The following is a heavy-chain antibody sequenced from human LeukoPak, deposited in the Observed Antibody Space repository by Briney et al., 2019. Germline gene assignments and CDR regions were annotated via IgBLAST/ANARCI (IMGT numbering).Heavy chain of an antibody. CDR1: GGSITVYY. CDR3: ARGGSRSYTSSTLDY. D-gene: IGHD6-6*01. Sequence: SETLSLTCSVSGGSITVYYWNWIQQSPGKGPEWIGSISYSGSTNYNPSLKSRVTISIDTSKNRFSLKVSSVIAADTAMYYCARGGSRSYTSSTLDYWGQGTLVTVSS. J-gene: IGHJ4*02. CDR2: ISYSGST. V-gene: IGHV4-59*12.